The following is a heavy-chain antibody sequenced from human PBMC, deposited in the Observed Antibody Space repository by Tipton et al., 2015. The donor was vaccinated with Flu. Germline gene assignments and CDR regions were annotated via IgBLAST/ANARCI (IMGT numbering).Heavy chain of an antibody. J-gene: IGHJ4*02. Sequence: QLVQSGAEVKKPGASVTVSCKTSGYSFNTFGISWVRQAPGQGLEWMGWISAYTDNRNYAQRFQGRVTMTTDTSTSTAFMELRSLSSDDTAVYYCARIYDSSGLDYWGQGTLVTVSS. D-gene: IGHD3-22*01. V-gene: IGHV1-18*01. CDR3: ARIYDSSGLDY. CDR2: ISAYTDNR. CDR1: GYSFNTFG.